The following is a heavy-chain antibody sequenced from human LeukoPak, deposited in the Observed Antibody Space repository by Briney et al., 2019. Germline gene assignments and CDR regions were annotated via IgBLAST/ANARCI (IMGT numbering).Heavy chain of an antibody. CDR3: ARDDYVFYSGGNWFDP. D-gene: IGHD4-23*01. V-gene: IGHV3-30*01. CDR2: ISYNGSDR. J-gene: IGHJ5*02. CDR1: GFTFGTYA. Sequence: PGRSLRLSCAASGFTFGTYAMHWVRQAPGKGLEWVAVISYNGSDRYYADSVKGRFTISRDNDKNTLYLQMNSLRAEDTAVYYCARDDYVFYSGGNWFDPWGQGTLVTVSS.